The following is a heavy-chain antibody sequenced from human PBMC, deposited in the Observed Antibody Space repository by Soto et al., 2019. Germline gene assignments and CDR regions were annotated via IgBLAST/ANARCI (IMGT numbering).Heavy chain of an antibody. CDR2: INSDGSST. V-gene: IGHV3-74*01. CDR3: AREVNWGPSYFDY. J-gene: IGHJ4*02. CDR1: GLTFSSYW. Sequence: GGSLRLSCAASGLTFSSYWMHWVRQAPGKGLVWVSRINSDGSSTSYADSVKGRFTISRDNSKNTLYLQMNSLRAEDTAVYYCAREVNWGPSYFDYWGQGTLVTVSS. D-gene: IGHD7-27*01.